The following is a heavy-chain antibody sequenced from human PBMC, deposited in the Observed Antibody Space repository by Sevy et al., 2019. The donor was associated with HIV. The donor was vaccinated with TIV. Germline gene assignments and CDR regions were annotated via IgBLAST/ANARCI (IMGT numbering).Heavy chain of an antibody. J-gene: IGHJ4*02. CDR1: GYTFTGYY. CDR2: INPNSGGT. D-gene: IGHD1-7*01. V-gene: IGHV1-2*02. CDR3: ARDMELVDEGTQEFFY. Sequence: ASVKVSCKASGYTFTGYYMHWVRQAPGQGLEWMGWINPNSGGTNDAQKFQDRVTMTRDTSINTAYMELSRLRSDDTALYYCARDMELVDEGTQEFFYWGQGTLVTVSS.